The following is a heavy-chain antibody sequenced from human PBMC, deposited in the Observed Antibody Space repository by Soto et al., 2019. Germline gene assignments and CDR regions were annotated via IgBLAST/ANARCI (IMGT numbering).Heavy chain of an antibody. CDR2: IYYSGST. Sequence: QLQLQESGPGLVKPSETLSLTCTVSGGSISSSSYYWGWIRQPPGKGLEWIGSIYYSGSTYYNPSLKSRVTLSVDTSKNQFSLKLSSVTAADTAVYYCARRIADSSSSSYFQLWGQGTLVTVSS. V-gene: IGHV4-39*01. J-gene: IGHJ1*01. CDR1: GGSISSSSYY. CDR3: ARRIADSSSSSYFQL. D-gene: IGHD6-6*01.